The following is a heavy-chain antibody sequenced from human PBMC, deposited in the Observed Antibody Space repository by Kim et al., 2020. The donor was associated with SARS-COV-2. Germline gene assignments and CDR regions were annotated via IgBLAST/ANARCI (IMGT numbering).Heavy chain of an antibody. CDR2: ISFDGNNK. Sequence: GGSLRLSCAASGFTFSTYAMHWVRQAPGKGLEWVAVISFDGNNKYYRDSVKGRFTISRDNSKNTLYLQMNSLRVEDTGLYYCARGPGWLRFDYFDYWGQGTLVTVSS. CDR1: GFTFSTYA. V-gene: IGHV3-33*05. J-gene: IGHJ4*02. CDR3: ARGPGWLRFDYFDY. D-gene: IGHD5-12*01.